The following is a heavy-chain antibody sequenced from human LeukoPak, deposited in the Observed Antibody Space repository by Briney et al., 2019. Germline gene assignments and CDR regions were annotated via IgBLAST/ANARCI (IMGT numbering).Heavy chain of an antibody. CDR1: GYTFTDHY. CDR2: INPNGGGT. CDR3: ASTLYSSVWYPDY. V-gene: IGHV1-2*02. Sequence: ASVKVSCKASGYTFTDHYMHWVRRAPGQGLEWMGWINPNGGGTNYAQRFQGRVSMTRDTSISTAYMELSRLRSDDTAVYYCASTLYSSVWYPDYWGQRTLVTVSS. D-gene: IGHD6-19*01. J-gene: IGHJ4*02.